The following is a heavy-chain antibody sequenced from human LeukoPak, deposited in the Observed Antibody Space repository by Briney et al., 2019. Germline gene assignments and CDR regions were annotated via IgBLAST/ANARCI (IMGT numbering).Heavy chain of an antibody. Sequence: GGSLRLSCAASGFIFNSYAMHWVRQAPGKGLEWVAAISYDGTNKYYADSVKGRFTISRDNSKNTLFLQMDSLRAEDTAVYYCAKDMVRGDPDYWGQGTLVTVSS. CDR2: ISYDGTNK. CDR3: AKDMVRGDPDY. CDR1: GFIFNSYA. V-gene: IGHV3-30*04. D-gene: IGHD3-10*01. J-gene: IGHJ4*02.